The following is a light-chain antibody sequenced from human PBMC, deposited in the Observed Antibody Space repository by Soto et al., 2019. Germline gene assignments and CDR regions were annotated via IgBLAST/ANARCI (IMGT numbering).Light chain of an antibody. CDR1: QNIYYN. CDR2: RAS. Sequence: ILMTQSPATVSVSPGESATLSCRASQNIYYNVAWYQHRPGQAPRLLRYRASTRAPGVPARFSGSGSGTEFTLTISSLQPEDFTVYSCLQYHNLWAFGQGTKVDIK. J-gene: IGKJ1*01. CDR3: LQYHNLWA. V-gene: IGKV3-15*01.